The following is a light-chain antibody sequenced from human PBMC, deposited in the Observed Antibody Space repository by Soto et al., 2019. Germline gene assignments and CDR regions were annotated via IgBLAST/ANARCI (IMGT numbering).Light chain of an antibody. J-gene: IGLJ1*01. CDR3: SLYTSSDTPYV. V-gene: IGLV2-14*01. CDR2: VVS. Sequence: QSVLTQPASVSGSPGQSITISCTGTSSDVGAYDYVSWYQQHPDKAPKLIIYVVSNRPSGVSNRFSGSKSGNTASLTISGLQAEDEADYYCSLYTSSDTPYVFGTGTKLTDL. CDR1: SSDVGAYDY.